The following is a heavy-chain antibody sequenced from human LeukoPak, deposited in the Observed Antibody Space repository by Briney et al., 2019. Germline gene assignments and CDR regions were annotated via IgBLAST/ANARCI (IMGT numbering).Heavy chain of an antibody. D-gene: IGHD3-3*01. CDR2: MNPNSGNT. CDR3: ARGRKGGITIFGVVTPYYFDY. Sequence: ASVKVSCKASGYTFTSYDINWVGQATGQGLEWRGWMNPNSGNTGYAQKFQGRVTMTRNTSISTAYMELSSLRSEDTAVYYCARGRKGGITIFGVVTPYYFDYWGQGTLVTVSS. J-gene: IGHJ4*02. CDR1: GYTFTSYD. V-gene: IGHV1-8*01.